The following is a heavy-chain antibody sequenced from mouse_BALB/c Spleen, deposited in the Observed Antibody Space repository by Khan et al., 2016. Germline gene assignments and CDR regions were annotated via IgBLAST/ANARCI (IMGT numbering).Heavy chain of an antibody. V-gene: IGHV9-3-1*01. D-gene: IGHD1-1*01. CDR1: GYTFTNYG. J-gene: IGHJ4*01. CDR2: INTYTREP. Sequence: QIQLVQSGPELKKPGETVKISCKASGYTFTNYGMNWVKQAPGKGLKWVGWINTYTREPTYADDFKGRFAFSLETSASTAYLQINNLQNEDTATYFCARDYYGCSYGGTIDYWRQGTSVTVSS. CDR3: ARDYYGCSYGGTIDY.